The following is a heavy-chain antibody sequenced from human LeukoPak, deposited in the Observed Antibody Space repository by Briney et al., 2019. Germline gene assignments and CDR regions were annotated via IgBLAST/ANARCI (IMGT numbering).Heavy chain of an antibody. Sequence: ASVKVSCKASGYTFTSYGISWVRQAPGQGLEWMGRISAHNGNTNYAQKLQGRVTMTTDTSTSTAYMELRSLRSDDTAVYYCARDGPWPLYYYGSGSYFRISWFDPWGQGTLVTVSS. V-gene: IGHV1-18*01. CDR3: ARDGPWPLYYYGSGSYFRISWFDP. CDR1: GYTFTSYG. D-gene: IGHD3-10*01. CDR2: ISAHNGNT. J-gene: IGHJ5*02.